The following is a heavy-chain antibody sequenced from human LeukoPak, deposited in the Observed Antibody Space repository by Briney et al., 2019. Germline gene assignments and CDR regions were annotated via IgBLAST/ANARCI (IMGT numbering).Heavy chain of an antibody. D-gene: IGHD6-13*01. CDR3: ARVGSSSWYADY. J-gene: IGHJ4*02. CDR1: GGSISSGGYS. CDR2: IYHSGST. V-gene: IGHV4-30-2*01. Sequence: MPSQTLSLTCAVSGGSISSGGYSWSWVRQPPGKGLEWIGEIYHSGSTNYNPSLKSRVTISVDKSKNQFSLKLSSVTAADTAVYYCARVGSSSWYADYWGQGTLVTVSS.